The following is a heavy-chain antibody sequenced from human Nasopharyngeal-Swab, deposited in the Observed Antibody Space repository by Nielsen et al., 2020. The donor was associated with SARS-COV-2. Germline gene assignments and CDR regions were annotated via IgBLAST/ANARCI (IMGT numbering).Heavy chain of an antibody. CDR2: IIPIFGTA. Sequence: SVKVSCKASGYTFTSYAMHWVRQAPGQGLEWMGGIIPIFGTANYAQKFQGRVTITADESTSTAYMELSSLRSEDTAVYYCARRPYSSSSGDYYYGMDVWGQGTTVTVSS. CDR3: ARRPYSSSSGDYYYGMDV. CDR1: GYTFTSYA. D-gene: IGHD6-6*01. J-gene: IGHJ6*02. V-gene: IGHV1-69*13.